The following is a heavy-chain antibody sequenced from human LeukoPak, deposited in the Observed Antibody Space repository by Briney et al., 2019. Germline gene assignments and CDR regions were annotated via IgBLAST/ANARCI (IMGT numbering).Heavy chain of an antibody. CDR2: IYYSRST. J-gene: IGHJ4*02. CDR1: GDSISSTSYY. Sequence: SETLSLTCTASGDSISSTSYYWAWIRQPPGKGREWVGSIYYSRSTYYNPSLKSRVTISVDTSKNQFSLKLSSVTAADTGVYYCARLYSSSWQFDYWGQGTLVTVSS. CDR3: ARLYSSSWQFDY. D-gene: IGHD6-13*01. V-gene: IGHV4-39*07.